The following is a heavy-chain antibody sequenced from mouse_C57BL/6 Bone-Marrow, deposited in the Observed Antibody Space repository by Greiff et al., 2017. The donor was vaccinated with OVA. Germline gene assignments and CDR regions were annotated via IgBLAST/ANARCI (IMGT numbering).Heavy chain of an antibody. Sequence: DVKLVESEGGLVQPGSSMKLSCTASGFTFSDYYMAWVRQVPEKGLEWVANINYDGSSTYYLDSLKSRFIISRDNAKNILYLQMSSLKSEDTATYYCARGGNWKYFDVWGTGTTVTVSS. D-gene: IGHD2-1*01. CDR3: ARGGNWKYFDV. CDR2: INYDGSST. J-gene: IGHJ1*03. CDR1: GFTFSDYY. V-gene: IGHV5-16*01.